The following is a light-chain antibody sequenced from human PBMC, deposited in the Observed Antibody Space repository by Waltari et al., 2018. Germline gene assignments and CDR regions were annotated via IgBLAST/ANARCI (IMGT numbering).Light chain of an antibody. CDR2: AAS. CDR1: QSISSY. J-gene: IGKJ3*01. Sequence: DIKMTQSPSSLSASVGARVTITCRASQSISSYLNWYQQKPGKAPKLLIYAASSLQSGVPSRFSGSGSGTDFTLTISSLQPEDFATYYCQQSYSFGPGTKVDIK. CDR3: QQSYS. V-gene: IGKV1-39*01.